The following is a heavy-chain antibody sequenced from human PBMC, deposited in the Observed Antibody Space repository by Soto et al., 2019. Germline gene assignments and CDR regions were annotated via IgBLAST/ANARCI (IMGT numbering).Heavy chain of an antibody. V-gene: IGHV4-30-4*01. CDR2: IYYSGST. CDR1: GGSISSGDYY. Sequence: PSETLSLTCTVSGGSISSGDYYWSWIRQPPGKGLEWIGYIYYSGSTYYNPSLKSRVTISVDTSKNQFSLKLSSVTAADTAVYYCARDLGYRYGFAYWGQGTLVTVSS. J-gene: IGHJ4*02. CDR3: ARDLGYRYGFAY. D-gene: IGHD5-18*01.